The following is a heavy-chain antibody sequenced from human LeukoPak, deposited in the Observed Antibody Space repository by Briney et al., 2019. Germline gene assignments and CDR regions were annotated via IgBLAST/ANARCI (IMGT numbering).Heavy chain of an antibody. D-gene: IGHD5-18*01. J-gene: IGHJ4*02. CDR2: ISAENGNT. Sequence: GASVKVSCKASGYTFINYGISWVRQAPGQGLEWMGWISAENGNTGYVENLQGRVTMTRDTSITTAYLELSRLGSDDTAVYYCARDLGAYTYGYDYWGQGALVTVSS. CDR1: GYTFINYG. V-gene: IGHV1-18*01. CDR3: ARDLGAYTYGYDY.